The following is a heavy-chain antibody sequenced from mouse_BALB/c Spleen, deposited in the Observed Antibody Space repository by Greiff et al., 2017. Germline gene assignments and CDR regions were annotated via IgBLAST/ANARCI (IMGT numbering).Heavy chain of an antibody. Sequence: QVQLKQSGAELVRPGVSVKISCKGSGYTFTDYAMHWVKQSHAKSLEWIGVISTYYGDASYNQKFKGKATMTVDKSSSTAYMELARLTSEDSAIYYCARSGDGYSYAWFAYWGQGTLVTVSA. D-gene: IGHD2-3*01. V-gene: IGHV1S137*01. CDR1: GYTFTDYA. CDR3: ARSGDGYSYAWFAY. CDR2: ISTYYGDA. J-gene: IGHJ3*01.